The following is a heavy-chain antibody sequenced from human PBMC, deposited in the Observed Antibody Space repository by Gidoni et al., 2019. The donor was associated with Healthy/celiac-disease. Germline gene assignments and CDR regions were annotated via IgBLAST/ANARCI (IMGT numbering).Heavy chain of an antibody. J-gene: IGHJ4*02. CDR1: GGSCSGYY. D-gene: IGHD6-19*01. CDR3: ARRKRIAVAGSTPWGY. CDR2: INHSGST. Sequence: QVQLQQWGAGLLKPAETLSLTCAVYGGSCSGYYWSWIRQPPGTGLEWIGEINHSGSTNYNPSLTSRVTISVDTSKNPFSLKLSSVTAADTAVYYCARRKRIAVAGSTPWGYWGQGTLVTVSS. V-gene: IGHV4-34*01.